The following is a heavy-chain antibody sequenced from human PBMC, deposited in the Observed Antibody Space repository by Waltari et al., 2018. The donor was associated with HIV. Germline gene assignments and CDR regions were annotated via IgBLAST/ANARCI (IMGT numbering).Heavy chain of an antibody. CDR3: ARDRARTTDYYYYGMDV. D-gene: IGHD1-7*01. V-gene: IGHV1-2*02. CDR2: INPNSGGT. CDR1: GYTFTGSY. Sequence: VQLVQSGAEGKKPGASVKVSFKASGYTFTGSYIDWLRQAPGQGLEWMGWINPNSGGTNYAQKFQGRVTMTRDTSISTAYMELSRLRSDDTAVYYCARDRARTTDYYYYGMDVWGQGTTVTVSS. J-gene: IGHJ6*02.